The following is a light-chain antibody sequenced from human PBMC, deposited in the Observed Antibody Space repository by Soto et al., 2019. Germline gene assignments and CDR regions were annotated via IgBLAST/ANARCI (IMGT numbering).Light chain of an antibody. CDR2: EVS. CDR3: SSYISGRSTPLG. V-gene: IGLV2-14*01. J-gene: IGLJ2*01. CDR1: SSDVGGYNY. Sequence: QSALTQPASVSGSPGQSITISCTGTSSDVGGYNYVSWYQQHPGKAPKLMIYEVSNRPSGVSNRFSGAKSGNTASLTISGLQAEDEAVYYCSSYISGRSTPLGFGGGTKLTVL.